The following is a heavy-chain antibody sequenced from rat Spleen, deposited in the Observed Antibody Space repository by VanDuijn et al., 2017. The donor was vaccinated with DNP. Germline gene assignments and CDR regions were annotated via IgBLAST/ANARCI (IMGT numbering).Heavy chain of an antibody. CDR1: AYSITTNY. D-gene: IGHD1-5*01. CDR3: ARWNIGTSTLDY. J-gene: IGHJ2*01. CDR2: ISYSGTT. Sequence: EVQLQESGPGLVKPSQSLSLTCSVTAYSITTNYWGWIRKLPGNKMEWIGYISYSGTTSYHPSLKSRISITRDTSKNQFFLQLSSVTTEDTATYYCARWNIGTSTLDYWGQGVMVTVSS. V-gene: IGHV3-1*01.